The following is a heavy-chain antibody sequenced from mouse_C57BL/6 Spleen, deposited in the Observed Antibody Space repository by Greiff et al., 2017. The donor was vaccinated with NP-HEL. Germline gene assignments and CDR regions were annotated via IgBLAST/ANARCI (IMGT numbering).Heavy chain of an antibody. V-gene: IGHV1-18*01. Sequence: VQLQQSGPELVKPGASVKIPCKASGYTFTDYNMDWVKQSHGKSLEWIGDINPNNGGTSYNQKFKGKATLTVDKSSSTAYMELRSLTSEDTAVYYCAVEAWFAYWGQGTLVTVSA. J-gene: IGHJ3*01. CDR2: INPNNGGT. CDR1: GYTFTDYN. CDR3: AVEAWFAY.